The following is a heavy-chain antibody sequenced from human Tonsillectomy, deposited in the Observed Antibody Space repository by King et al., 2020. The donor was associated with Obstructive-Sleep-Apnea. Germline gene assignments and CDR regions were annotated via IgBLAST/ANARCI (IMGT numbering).Heavy chain of an antibody. J-gene: IGHJ4*02. V-gene: IGHV5-51*01. Sequence: QLVQSGAEVKKPGESLKISCKSSGYSFSNYYIAWVRQMPGKGLECMGIIYPGGSDTRYSPSFQGQVTISVDKSISTAYLQWNSLKASDTAIYYCARWSGDLDYWGQGTLVTVSS. CDR2: IYPGGSDT. CDR3: ARWSGDLDY. D-gene: IGHD3-10*01. CDR1: GYSFSNYY.